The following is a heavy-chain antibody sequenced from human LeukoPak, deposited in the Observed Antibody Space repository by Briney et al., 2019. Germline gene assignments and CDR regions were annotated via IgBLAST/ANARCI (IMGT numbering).Heavy chain of an antibody. Sequence: GGSLRLSCAASGFTFSSYAMHWVRQAPGKGLEWVAVISYDGSNKYYADSVKGRFTISRDSSKNTLYLQMNSLRAEDTAVYYCARALDYYDSSGYPLWYWGQGTLVTVSS. CDR3: ARALDYYDSSGYPLWY. CDR1: GFTFSSYA. CDR2: ISYDGSNK. V-gene: IGHV3-30*04. J-gene: IGHJ4*02. D-gene: IGHD3-22*01.